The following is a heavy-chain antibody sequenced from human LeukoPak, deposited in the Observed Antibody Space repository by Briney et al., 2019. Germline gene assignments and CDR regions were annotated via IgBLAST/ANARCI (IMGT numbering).Heavy chain of an antibody. CDR1: GFTFSNYA. CDR2: ISGNGGSI. CDR3: AKGSGGYGGNSNY. Sequence: PGGSLRLSCAASGFTFSNYAMTWVRQAPGKWLEWVSTISGNGGSIDYADSVKGRFTISRDNSKNTLYLQMNSLRAEDTAIYYCAKGSGGYGGNSNYWGQGTLVTVSS. V-gene: IGHV3-23*01. D-gene: IGHD4-23*01. J-gene: IGHJ4*02.